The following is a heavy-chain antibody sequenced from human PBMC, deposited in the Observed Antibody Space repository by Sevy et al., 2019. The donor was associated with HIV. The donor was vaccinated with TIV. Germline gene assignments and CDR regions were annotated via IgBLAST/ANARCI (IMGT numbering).Heavy chain of an antibody. CDR2: ISTRGSTI. J-gene: IGHJ4*02. CDR3: ARFVGDYFDF. Sequence: GGSLRLSCEASGFIFSDSYMSWIRQAPGKGLEWISYISTRGSTIYYADSGKGRFTISRDNANNSLSLHLNSLRAEDTAIYYCARFVGDYFDFWGRGTLVTVSS. D-gene: IGHD4-17*01. CDR1: GFIFSDSY. V-gene: IGHV3-11*01.